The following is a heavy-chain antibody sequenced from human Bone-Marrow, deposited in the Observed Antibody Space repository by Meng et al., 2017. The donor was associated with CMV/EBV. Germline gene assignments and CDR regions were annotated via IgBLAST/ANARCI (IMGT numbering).Heavy chain of an antibody. CDR1: GFTSSIYA. Sequence: SLSLSCEASGFTSSIYAMHWVRQAPGRLVEWVAVMYSDETNKYYVDSVKGRFTMSRDASKNTLYLHMNSLRAEDTAVYYCWSPNCGDCWGQGTLVTVSS. D-gene: IGHD2-21*01. J-gene: IGHJ4*02. CDR3: WSPNCGDC. V-gene: IGHV3-30*04. CDR2: MYSDETNK.